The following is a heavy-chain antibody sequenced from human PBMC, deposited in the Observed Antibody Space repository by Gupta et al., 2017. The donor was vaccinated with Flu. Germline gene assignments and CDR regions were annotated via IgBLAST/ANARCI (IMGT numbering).Heavy chain of an antibody. J-gene: IGHJ4*02. D-gene: IGHD1-14*01. CDR3: SRGETGPSPPGRNDC. V-gene: IGHV3-72*01. Sequence: EVRLVESGGGLVQPGGSLRLSCVVSGFTFSEHYMDWIRKAPGKGVEWVGRIRNKANSYTTEYAASVKDRFTITRDDSKDSLYLQMNSLNNGDTAVYYCSRGETGPSPPGRNDCWGQGTLVTVSS. CDR1: GFTFSEHY. CDR2: IRNKANSYTT.